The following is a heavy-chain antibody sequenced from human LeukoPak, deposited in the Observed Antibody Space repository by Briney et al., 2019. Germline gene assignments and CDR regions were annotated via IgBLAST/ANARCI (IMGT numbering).Heavy chain of an antibody. CDR1: GGTFSSYA. CDR3: ARSQKVYSYDGGTGPPAY. D-gene: IGHD5-18*01. CDR2: IIPIFGTA. V-gene: IGHV1-69*13. Sequence: SVKVSCKASGGTFSSYAISWVRQAPGQGLEWMGGIIPIFGTANYAQKFQGRVTITADESTSTAYMELSSLRSEDTAVYYCARSQKVYSYDGGTGPPAYWGQGALVTVSS. J-gene: IGHJ4*02.